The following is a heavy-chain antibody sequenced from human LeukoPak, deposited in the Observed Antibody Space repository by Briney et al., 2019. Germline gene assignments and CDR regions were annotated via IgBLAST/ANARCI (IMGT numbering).Heavy chain of an antibody. CDR2: ISGSGGST. V-gene: IGHV3-23*01. CDR1: GFTFSSYA. Sequence: GGSLRLSCAASGFTFSSYAMSWVRQAPGKGLEWVSAISGSGGSTYYADSVKGRFTISRDNSKNTLYLQMNSLRAEDTAVYYCAKDALSDYGLGAQNYWGQGTLSPSPQ. D-gene: IGHD4-17*01. CDR3: AKDALSDYGLGAQNY. J-gene: IGHJ4*02.